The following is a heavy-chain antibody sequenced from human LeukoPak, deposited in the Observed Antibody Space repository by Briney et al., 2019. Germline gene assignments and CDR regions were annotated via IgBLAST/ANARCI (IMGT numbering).Heavy chain of an antibody. CDR3: ARDRPDGSPYVFDY. CDR2: INPNSGGT. D-gene: IGHD1-26*01. Sequence: ASVKVSFKASGYTFTSYYMHWVRQAPGQGLEWMGWINPNSGGTNYAQKFQGWVTMTRDTSISTAYMELSRLRSDDTAVYYCARDRPDGSPYVFDYWGQGTLVTVSS. J-gene: IGHJ4*02. V-gene: IGHV1-2*04. CDR1: GYTFTSYY.